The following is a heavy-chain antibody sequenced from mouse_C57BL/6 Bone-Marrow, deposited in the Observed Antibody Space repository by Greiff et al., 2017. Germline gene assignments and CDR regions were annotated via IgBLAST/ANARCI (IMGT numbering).Heavy chain of an antibody. CDR3: ARLWYSLAY. V-gene: IGHV1-19*01. Sequence: EVQLQQSGPVLVKPGASVKMSCKASGYTFTDHYMNWVKQSHGKSLEWIGVINPYNGGTSYNQKFKGKATLTVDKSSSTAYMELNSLTSEDSAVYYCARLWYSLAYWGQGTLVTVSA. D-gene: IGHD2-1*01. CDR1: GYTFTDHY. CDR2: INPYNGGT. J-gene: IGHJ3*01.